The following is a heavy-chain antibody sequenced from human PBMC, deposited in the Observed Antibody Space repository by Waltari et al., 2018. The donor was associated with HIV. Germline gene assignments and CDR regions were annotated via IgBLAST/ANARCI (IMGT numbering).Heavy chain of an antibody. CDR1: GLTVSSHY. CDR2: IDSGGST. V-gene: IGHV3-53*02. D-gene: IGHD6-19*01. CDR3: AREGSRGWRSDMDV. Sequence: EVQLVETGGGLIQPGGSVRLSCAASGLTVSSHYMSWVRQAPGKGLEWVSIIDSGGSTYYADSVKGRFTISRDSSKNTVYLQMNSLRAEDTAVYYCAREGSRGWRSDMDVWGQGTTVTVSS. J-gene: IGHJ6*02.